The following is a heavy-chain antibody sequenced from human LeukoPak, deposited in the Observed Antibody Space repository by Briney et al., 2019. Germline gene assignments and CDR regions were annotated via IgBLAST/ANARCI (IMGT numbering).Heavy chain of an antibody. CDR2: MYYSGST. V-gene: IGHV4-30-4*01. Sequence: PSETLSLTCTVSGGSISSGDYYWSWIRQPPGKGLEWIAYMYYSGSTYYNQSLKSRVTMSADTSKNQLSLKLSSVTAADTAVYCARPYYYDSRIDPWGQGILVTVSS. CDR1: GGSISSGDYY. CDR3: ARPYYYDSRIDP. J-gene: IGHJ5*02. D-gene: IGHD3-22*01.